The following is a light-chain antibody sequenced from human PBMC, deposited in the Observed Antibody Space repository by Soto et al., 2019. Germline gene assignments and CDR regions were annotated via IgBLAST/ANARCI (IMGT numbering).Light chain of an antibody. CDR2: GAS. CDR1: QSFNSTY. Sequence: SGSCRDRASIQRGVSQSFNSTYLAWYQQKPGQAPRLLIYGASTRATGIPARFSGSGSGTEFTLTICILQSEDFAVYCCQESNNWPLTLDGGTRVDIK. V-gene: IGKV3-15*01. CDR3: QESNNWPLT. J-gene: IGKJ4*01.